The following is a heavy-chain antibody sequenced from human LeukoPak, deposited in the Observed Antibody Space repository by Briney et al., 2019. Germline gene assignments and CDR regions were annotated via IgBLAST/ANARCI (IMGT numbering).Heavy chain of an antibody. Sequence: ASVKVSCKASGYIFTDYYMHWVRQAPGQELGWMGRINPNSGGTNYAQKFQGRVTITADKSTSTAYMELSSLRSEDTAVYYCARTYYYGSGSYYYGMDVWGQGTTVTVSS. CDR1: GYIFTDYY. CDR2: INPNSGGT. V-gene: IGHV1/OR15-1*04. D-gene: IGHD3-10*01. CDR3: ARTYYYGSGSYYYGMDV. J-gene: IGHJ6*02.